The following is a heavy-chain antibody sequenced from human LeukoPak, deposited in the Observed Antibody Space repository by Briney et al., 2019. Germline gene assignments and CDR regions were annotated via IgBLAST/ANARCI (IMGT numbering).Heavy chain of an antibody. J-gene: IGHJ3*02. D-gene: IGHD2-15*01. CDR2: ISSSETTI. V-gene: IGHV3-48*03. CDR3: ARCVGGMYRAFDI. CDR1: GFTFSSYE. Sequence: GGSLRLSCAASGFTFSSYEMNWVRQAPGKGLEWVSYISSSETTIYYADSVKGRFTISRDNAKNSLYLQMNSLRAEDTAVYYCARCVGGMYRAFDIWGQGTMVTVSS.